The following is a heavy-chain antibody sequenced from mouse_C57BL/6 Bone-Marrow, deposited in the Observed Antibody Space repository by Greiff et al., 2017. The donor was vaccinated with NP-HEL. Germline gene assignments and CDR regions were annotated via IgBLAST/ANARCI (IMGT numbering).Heavy chain of an antibody. J-gene: IGHJ3*01. CDR2: ISSGSSTI. CDR3: ARESYYYGSSYPAWFAY. D-gene: IGHD1-1*01. Sequence: EVHLVESGGGLVKPGGSLKLSCAASGFTFSDYGMHWARQAPEKGLEWVAYISSGSSTIYYAHTVKGRFTISRDNAKNTLFLQMTSLRSEDTAMYYCARESYYYGSSYPAWFAYWGQGTLVTVSA. V-gene: IGHV5-17*01. CDR1: GFTFSDYG.